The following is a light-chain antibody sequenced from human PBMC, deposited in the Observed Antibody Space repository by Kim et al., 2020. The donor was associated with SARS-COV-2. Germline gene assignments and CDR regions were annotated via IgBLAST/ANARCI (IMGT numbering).Light chain of an antibody. Sequence: SYELTQPPSVSVSPGQTASITCSGDKLGDSDANWYRQKPGQSPVVVIYQDGHRPSGIPERFSGSSSGNTATLTISGTQAMDEADYYCQAWDSSVVVFGGGTKLTVL. CDR2: QDG. V-gene: IGLV3-1*01. CDR3: QAWDSSVVV. J-gene: IGLJ2*01. CDR1: KLGDSD.